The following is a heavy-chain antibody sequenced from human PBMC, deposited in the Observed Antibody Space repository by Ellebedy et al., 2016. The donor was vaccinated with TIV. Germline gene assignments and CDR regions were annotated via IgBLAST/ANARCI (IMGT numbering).Heavy chain of an antibody. CDR1: GFTFSDYA. J-gene: IGHJ6*03. D-gene: IGHD6-13*01. CDR3: ARSPGIDSAGIDYYYYIDV. V-gene: IGHV3-33*01. Sequence: GESLKISXAASGFTFSDYAMHWVRQAPGKGLEWVAVIGSDGSHQYHADSVKGRFIISRDNSKNTLDLQMNSLRAEDTAVYYCARSPGIDSAGIDYYYYIDVWGKGTTVIVSS. CDR2: IGSDGSHQ.